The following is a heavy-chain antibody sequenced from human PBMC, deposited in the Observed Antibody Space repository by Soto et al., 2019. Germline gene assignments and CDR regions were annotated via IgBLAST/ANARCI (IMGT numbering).Heavy chain of an antibody. CDR2: ISYDGSNK. J-gene: IGHJ6*02. Sequence: LSLPCAASGFTFSSYGMHWVRQAPGKGLEWVAVISYDGSNKYYADSVKGRFTISRDNSKNTLYLQMNSLRAEDTAVYYCAKPIGYCSSTSCYREYYYYYYGMDVWGQGTTVTVSS. V-gene: IGHV3-30*18. D-gene: IGHD2-2*02. CDR1: GFTFSSYG. CDR3: AKPIGYCSSTSCYREYYYYYYGMDV.